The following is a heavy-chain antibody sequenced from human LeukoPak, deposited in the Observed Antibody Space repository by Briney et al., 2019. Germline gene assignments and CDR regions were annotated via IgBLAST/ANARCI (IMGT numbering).Heavy chain of an antibody. CDR3: ARRRSIADLYYMDV. Sequence: KPSETLSLTCTVSGGSISSYYWSWIRQPAGKGLEWIGRIYTSGSTNYNPSLKNRVTMSVDTSKNQSSLKLSSVTAADTAVYYCARRRSIADLYYMDVWGKGTTVTVSS. CDR1: GGSISSYY. J-gene: IGHJ6*03. V-gene: IGHV4-4*07. D-gene: IGHD6-6*01. CDR2: IYTSGST.